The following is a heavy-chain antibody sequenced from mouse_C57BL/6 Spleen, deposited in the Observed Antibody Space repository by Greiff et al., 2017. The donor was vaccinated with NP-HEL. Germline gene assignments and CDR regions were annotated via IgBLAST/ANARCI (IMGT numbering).Heavy chain of an antibody. CDR3: ARWYYGSSRYWYFDV. CDR2: INPNNGGT. Sequence: DVQLQESGPELVKPGASVKMSCKASGYTFTDYNMHWVKQSHGKSLEWIGYINPNNGGTSYNQKFKGKATLTVNKSSSTAYMELRSLTSEDSAVYYCARWYYGSSRYWYFDVWGTGTTVTVSS. J-gene: IGHJ1*03. D-gene: IGHD1-1*01. V-gene: IGHV1-22*01. CDR1: GYTFTDYN.